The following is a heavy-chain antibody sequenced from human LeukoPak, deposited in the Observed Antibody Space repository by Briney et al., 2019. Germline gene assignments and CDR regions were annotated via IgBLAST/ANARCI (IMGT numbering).Heavy chain of an antibody. Sequence: GGSLRLSCAASGFAVSSNYMSWVRQAPGKGLEWVSVIYSGGSTYYADSVKGRFTISRDNSKNTLYLQMNSLRVEDTAVYYCATTERYYYYHGMDVWGQGTTVTVSS. CDR2: IYSGGST. D-gene: IGHD1-1*01. J-gene: IGHJ6*02. CDR3: ATTERYYYYHGMDV. CDR1: GFAVSSNY. V-gene: IGHV3-53*01.